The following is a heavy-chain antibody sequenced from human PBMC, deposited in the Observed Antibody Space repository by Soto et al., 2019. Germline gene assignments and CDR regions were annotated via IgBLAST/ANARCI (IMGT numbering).Heavy chain of an antibody. CDR2: IYTSGST. Sequence: SETLSLTCTVSGGSISSYYWSLIRQPAGKGLEWIGRIYTSGSTNYNPSLKSRVTMSVDTSKNQFSLKLSSVTAADTAVYYCARFSTEGGDTVFEYWGQGTLVTVSS. J-gene: IGHJ4*02. D-gene: IGHD3-16*01. CDR3: ARFSTEGGDTVFEY. CDR1: GGSISSYY. V-gene: IGHV4-4*07.